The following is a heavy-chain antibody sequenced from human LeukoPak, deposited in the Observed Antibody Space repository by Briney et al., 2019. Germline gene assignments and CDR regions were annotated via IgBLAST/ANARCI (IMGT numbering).Heavy chain of an antibody. CDR3: AKFGGSGSLNWFEP. D-gene: IGHD3-10*01. Sequence: GGSLRLSCAASGVTFSTFSMTWVRQAPGEGLEWVSTITGSGDATYYADSVKGRFTISRDNSKNTLYLQMNSLRAEDTALYYCAKFGGSGSLNWFEPWGQGTLVTVSS. V-gene: IGHV3-23*01. CDR2: ITGSGDAT. J-gene: IGHJ5*02. CDR1: GVTFSTFS.